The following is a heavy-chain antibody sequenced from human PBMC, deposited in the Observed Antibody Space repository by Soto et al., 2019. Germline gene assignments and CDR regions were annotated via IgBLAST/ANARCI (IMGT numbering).Heavy chain of an antibody. CDR1: GYTFTSYG. J-gene: IGHJ4*02. CDR2: ISAYNGNT. Sequence: ASVKVSCKASGYTFTSYGISWVRQAPGQGLEWMGWISAYNGNTNYAQKLQGRVTMTTDTSTSTAYMELRSLGSDDTAVYYCARDCPYMITFGGVIVDYWGEGTLVTVSS. V-gene: IGHV1-18*01. CDR3: ARDCPYMITFGGVIVDY. D-gene: IGHD3-16*02.